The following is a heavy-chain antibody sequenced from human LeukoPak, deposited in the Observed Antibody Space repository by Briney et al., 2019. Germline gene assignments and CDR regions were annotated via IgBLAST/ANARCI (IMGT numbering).Heavy chain of an antibody. CDR1: GYTFTSYD. Sequence: ASVKVSCKASGYTFTSYDINWVRQATGQGLEWMGWMNPNSGNTGYAQKFQGRVTITRNTSISTAYMELSSLRSEDTAVYYCARDDSLAYCGGDCYGMDVWGQGTTVTVSS. CDR2: MNPNSGNT. D-gene: IGHD2-21*01. CDR3: ARDDSLAYCGGDCYGMDV. V-gene: IGHV1-8*01. J-gene: IGHJ6*02.